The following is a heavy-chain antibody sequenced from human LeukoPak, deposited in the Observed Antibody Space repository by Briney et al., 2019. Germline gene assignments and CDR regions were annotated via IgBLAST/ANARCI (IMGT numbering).Heavy chain of an antibody. V-gene: IGHV4-30-4*01. D-gene: IGHD3-10*01. CDR2: IDYSGST. Sequence: PSETLSLTCTVSGDSISSGGYYWNWIRQPPGKGLEWIVYIDYSGSTYYSPSLKCRLTISVDTSKNQFSLKLSSVTAADTAVYYCARDMVRGLIDWGQGTLVTVSS. J-gene: IGHJ4*02. CDR3: ARDMVRGLID. CDR1: GDSISSGGYY.